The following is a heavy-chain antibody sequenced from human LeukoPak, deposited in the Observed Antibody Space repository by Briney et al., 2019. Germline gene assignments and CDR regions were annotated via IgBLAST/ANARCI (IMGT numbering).Heavy chain of an antibody. Sequence: GGSLRLSCAASGFTFSSYDMHWVRQAPGKGLEWVSAIGTAGDTYYPGSVKGRFTISRENAKNSLYFQMNSLRAGDTAVYYCARSLFGVGQSAFDIWGQGTMVTVSS. CDR3: ARSLFGVGQSAFDI. J-gene: IGHJ3*02. D-gene: IGHD3-3*01. CDR1: GFTFSSYD. V-gene: IGHV3-13*01. CDR2: IGTAGDT.